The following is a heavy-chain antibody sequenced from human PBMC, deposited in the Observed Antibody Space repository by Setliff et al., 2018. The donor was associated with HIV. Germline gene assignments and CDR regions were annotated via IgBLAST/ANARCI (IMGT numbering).Heavy chain of an antibody. D-gene: IGHD4-17*01. V-gene: IGHV7-4-1*02. CDR2: INTQTGSP. CDR3: ARDLYGEYGGDLNWLDP. Sequence: ASVKVSCKASGYSFINYAMNWVRQAPGQGLEWMGWINTQTGSPTSAQAFTGRFVFSVDTSVTTAYLQISGLKADDTAVYYCARDLYGEYGGDLNWLDPWGQGTLVTVS. J-gene: IGHJ5*02. CDR1: GYSFINYA.